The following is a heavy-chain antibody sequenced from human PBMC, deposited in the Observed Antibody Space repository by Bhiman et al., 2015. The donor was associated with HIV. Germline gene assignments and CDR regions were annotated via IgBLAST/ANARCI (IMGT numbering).Heavy chain of an antibody. D-gene: IGHD6-6*01. Sequence: QVQLVESGGGVVQPGGSLRLSCAASGFTFSSYGMHWVRQAPGKGLEWVAFIRYDGSNKYYADSVKGRFTISRDNAKNSLYLQMNSLRAEDTAVYYCARGSSSSLSAERFDPWGQGTLVTVSS. CDR3: ARGSSSSLSAERFDP. CDR2: IRYDGSNK. V-gene: IGHV3-30*02. J-gene: IGHJ5*02. CDR1: GFTFSSYG.